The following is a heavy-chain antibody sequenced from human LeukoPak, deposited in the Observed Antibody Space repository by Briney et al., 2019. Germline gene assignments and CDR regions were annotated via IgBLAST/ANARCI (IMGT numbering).Heavy chain of an antibody. D-gene: IGHD1-26*01. CDR2: ISAYNGNT. Sequence: ASVKVSCKASGYTFTSYGISWVRQAPGQGLEWMGWISAYNGNTNYAQKLQGRVTMTTDTSTNTAYLELRSLRSDDTAVYYCARDKGEWELLNYFDYWGQGTLVTVSS. V-gene: IGHV1-18*01. J-gene: IGHJ4*02. CDR1: GYTFTSYG. CDR3: ARDKGEWELLNYFDY.